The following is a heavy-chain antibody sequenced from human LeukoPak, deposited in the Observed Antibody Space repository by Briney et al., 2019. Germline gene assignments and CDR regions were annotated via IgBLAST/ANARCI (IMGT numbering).Heavy chain of an antibody. Sequence: SETLSLTCTVSGGSISSSSYYWGWIRQPPGKGLEWIGSLYYSGSTWYSPSLKSRVTIFVDTSKNQFSLKVGSVTAADTAVYYCARHGIAARLLDYWGQGTLVTVSS. V-gene: IGHV4-39*01. D-gene: IGHD6-6*01. CDR3: ARHGIAARLLDY. CDR2: LYYSGST. J-gene: IGHJ4*02. CDR1: GGSISSSSYY.